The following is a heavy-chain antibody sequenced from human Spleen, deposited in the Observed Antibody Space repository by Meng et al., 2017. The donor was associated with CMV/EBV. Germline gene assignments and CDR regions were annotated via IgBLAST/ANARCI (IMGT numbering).Heavy chain of an antibody. V-gene: IGHV3-7*01. D-gene: IGHD4-17*01. Sequence: GESLKISCAASGFTFSSYWMSWVRQAPGKGLEWVANIKQDGSEKYYVDSVKGRFTISRDNAKNSLYLQMNSLRAEDTAVYYCARRGGSGDPRKFDYWGQGTLVTVSS. CDR1: GFTFSSYW. J-gene: IGHJ4*02. CDR3: ARRGGSGDPRKFDY. CDR2: IKQDGSEK.